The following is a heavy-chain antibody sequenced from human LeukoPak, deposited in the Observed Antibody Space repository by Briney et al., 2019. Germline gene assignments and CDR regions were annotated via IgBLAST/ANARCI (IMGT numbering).Heavy chain of an antibody. J-gene: IGHJ4*02. CDR1: VGSFSGYY. CDR3: ARGRITMVRGGHTRSHLKRAPFDY. D-gene: IGHD3-10*01. V-gene: IGHV4-34*01. CDR2: INHSGST. Sequence: SETLSLTCAVYVGSFSGYYWSCIRHPPGKGLEWIREINHSGSTNYNPSLKSRVTISVDTSKNQFSLKLSSVTAADTAVYYCARGRITMVRGGHTRSHLKRAPFDYWGQGTLVTVSS.